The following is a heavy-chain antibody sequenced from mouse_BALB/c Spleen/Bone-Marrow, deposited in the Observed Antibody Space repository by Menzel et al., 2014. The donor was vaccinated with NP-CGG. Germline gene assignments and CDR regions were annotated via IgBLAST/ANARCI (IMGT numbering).Heavy chain of an antibody. CDR3: ARYRYGWYFDV. J-gene: IGHJ1*01. Sequence: DVQLQESGAELVKPGASVKLSCTASGFNIKDTYLHWVKQRPEQGLDWIGRIDPAIFTKYDPKFQGKATITADTSSNTAYLHLSSLTSEDTAVYYCARYRYGWYFDVWGAGTTVTVSS. CDR1: GFNIKDTY. V-gene: IGHV14-3*02. CDR2: IDPAIFT. D-gene: IGHD2-14*01.